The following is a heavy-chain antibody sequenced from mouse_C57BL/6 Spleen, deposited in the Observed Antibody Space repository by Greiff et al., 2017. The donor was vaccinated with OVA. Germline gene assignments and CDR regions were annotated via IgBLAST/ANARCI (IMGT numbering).Heavy chain of an antibody. V-gene: IGHV10-1*01. Sequence: EVQVVESGGGLVQPKGSLKLSCAASGFSFNTYAMNWVRQAPGKGLEWVARIRSKSNNYATYYADSVKDRFTISRDDSDSMLYLQMNNLKTEDTAMYYCVGSKRGFAYWGQGTLVTVSA. CDR3: VGSKRGFAY. J-gene: IGHJ3*01. D-gene: IGHD2-5*01. CDR2: IRSKSNNYAT. CDR1: GFSFNTYA.